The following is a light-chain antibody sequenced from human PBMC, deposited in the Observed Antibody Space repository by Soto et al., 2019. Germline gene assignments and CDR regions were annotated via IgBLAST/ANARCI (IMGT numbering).Light chain of an antibody. J-gene: IGLJ1*01. CDR2: DVS. CDR3: SSNTTSNTRQIV. V-gene: IGLV2-14*03. Sequence: QSALTQPASVSGSPVQSITISCTGTSSDVGGYNYVSWYQHHPGKAPKLIIYDVSNRPSGVSIRFSGSKSDNTASLTISGLQPEDEADYHCSSNTTSNTRQIVFGTGTKVTVL. CDR1: SSDVGGYNY.